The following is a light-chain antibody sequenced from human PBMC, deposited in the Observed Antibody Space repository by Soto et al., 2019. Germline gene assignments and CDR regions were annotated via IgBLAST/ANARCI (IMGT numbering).Light chain of an antibody. CDR3: QQYANSPPT. CDR1: QSVSSRY. J-gene: IGKJ1*01. CDR2: GAS. Sequence: EIVLTQSPGTPSLSPGERATLSCRACQSVSSRYLAWYQQKPGQAPRLLIYGASSRATGIPDRFSGSGSGTDFTLTISRLEPEDFAVYYCQQYANSPPTFGQGTKVEIK. V-gene: IGKV3-20*01.